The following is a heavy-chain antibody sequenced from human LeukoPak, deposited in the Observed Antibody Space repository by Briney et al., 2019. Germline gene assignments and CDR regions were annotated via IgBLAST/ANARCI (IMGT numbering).Heavy chain of an antibody. Sequence: SQTLSLTCAVSGGSISSGGYSWSWIRQPPGTGLEWIGYIYHSGSTYYNPSLKSRVTISVDRSKNQFSLKLSSVTAADTAVYYCARATYYYDSSGYFDYWGQGTLVTVSS. D-gene: IGHD3-22*01. CDR1: GGSISSGGYS. J-gene: IGHJ4*02. V-gene: IGHV4-30-2*01. CDR3: ARATYYYDSSGYFDY. CDR2: IYHSGST.